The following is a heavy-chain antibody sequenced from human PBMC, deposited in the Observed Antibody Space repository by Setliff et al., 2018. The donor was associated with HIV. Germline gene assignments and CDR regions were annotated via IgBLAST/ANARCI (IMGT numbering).Heavy chain of an antibody. CDR1: GGSISSSSYY. Sequence: SETLSLTCTASGGSISSSSYYWGWIRQPPGKGLEWIGSIYYSGSTYYNPSLKSRVTISVDTSKNQFSLKLSSVTAADTAVYYCARGGRDFYDSSGYYWNYWGQGTLVTVSS. V-gene: IGHV4-39*01. J-gene: IGHJ4*02. CDR3: ARGGRDFYDSSGYYWNY. CDR2: IYYSGST. D-gene: IGHD3-22*01.